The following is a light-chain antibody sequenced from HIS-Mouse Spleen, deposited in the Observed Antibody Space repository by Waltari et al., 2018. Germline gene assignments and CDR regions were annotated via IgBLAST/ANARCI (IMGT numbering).Light chain of an antibody. J-gene: IGLJ3*02. CDR3: CSYAGSSTWV. CDR2: EGS. V-gene: IGLV2-23*01. Sequence: QSALTQPASVSGSPGQSTTIPCTGTSSDVGSYNLFSWYQQHPGKAPKLMIYEGSKRPSGVSNRFSGSKSGNTASLTISGLQAEDEADYYCCSYAGSSTWVFGGGTKLTVL. CDR1: SSDVGSYNL.